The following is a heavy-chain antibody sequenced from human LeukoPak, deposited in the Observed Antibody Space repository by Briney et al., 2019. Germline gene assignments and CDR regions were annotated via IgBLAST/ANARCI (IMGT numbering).Heavy chain of an antibody. Sequence: KASETLSLTCTVSGGSISSGGYYWSWIRQHPGKGLEWIGYIYYSGSTYYNPSLKGRVTISVDTSKNQFSLKLSSVTAAATAEYYRARDSSGSICYWGQGTLVTVSS. CDR1: GGSISSGGYY. J-gene: IGHJ4*02. CDR2: IYYSGST. D-gene: IGHD3-22*01. V-gene: IGHV4-31*03. CDR3: ARDSSGSICY.